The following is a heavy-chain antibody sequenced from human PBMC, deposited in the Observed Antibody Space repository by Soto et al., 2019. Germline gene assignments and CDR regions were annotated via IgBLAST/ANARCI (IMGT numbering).Heavy chain of an antibody. J-gene: IGHJ4*02. Sequence: ASVKVSCKPSGYTFTGYYIHWVRQAPGKGLEWMGGFDPEDGETIYAQKFQGRVTMTEDSPTDTAYMELSSLRSEDTAVYYCATTYISPFDYWGQGTLVTVSS. CDR3: ATTYISPFDY. CDR2: FDPEDGET. V-gene: IGHV1-24*01. CDR1: GYTFTGYY. D-gene: IGHD2-2*02.